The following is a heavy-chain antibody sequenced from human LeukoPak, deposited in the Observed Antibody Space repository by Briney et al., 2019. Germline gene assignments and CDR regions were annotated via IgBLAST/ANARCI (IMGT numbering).Heavy chain of an antibody. V-gene: IGHV3-23*01. D-gene: IGHD6-19*01. J-gene: IGHJ4*02. CDR1: GFTFRSNA. Sequence: PGGSLRLSCADSGFTFRSNAMSWVRQAAGKGLEWVSAISGSGGSTHYADSVKGRFTISRDNAKNSLYLQMNSLRAEDTAVYYCARSRGAGPGAYFDYWGQGTLITVSS. CDR3: ARSRGAGPGAYFDY. CDR2: ISGSGGST.